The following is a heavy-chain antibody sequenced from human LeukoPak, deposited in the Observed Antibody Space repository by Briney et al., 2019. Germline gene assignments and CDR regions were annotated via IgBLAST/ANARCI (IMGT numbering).Heavy chain of an antibody. CDR3: ARGFNYYDNSGYYQYYFDY. CDR1: GYTLTSYY. D-gene: IGHD3-22*01. V-gene: IGHV1-46*01. Sequence: ASVKVSCKASGYTLTSYYMHWGRQAPGQGLEWMEIINPSDGSAIYTQKFQGRVTLTTDTSTSTVYMELNSLRSEDTAVYYCARGFNYYDNSGYYQYYFDYWGQGTLVTVSS. J-gene: IGHJ4*02. CDR2: INPSDGSA.